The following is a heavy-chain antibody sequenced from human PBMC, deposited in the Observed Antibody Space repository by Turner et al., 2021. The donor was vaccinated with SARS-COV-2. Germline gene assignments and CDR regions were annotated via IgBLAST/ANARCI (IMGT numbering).Heavy chain of an antibody. D-gene: IGHD3-16*01. CDR2: IYSGGST. CDR3: ARDLIAYGMDV. Sequence: EVQLVESGGGLVQPWGALRLPCAASGVTVSRNYMSWVRQAPGKVLECVSVIYSGGSTYYADAVKGRFTISRHNSKNTLNLQMNSLRAEDTAVYYCARDLIAYGMDVWGQGTTVTVSS. V-gene: IGHV3-53*04. J-gene: IGHJ6*02. CDR1: GVTVSRNY.